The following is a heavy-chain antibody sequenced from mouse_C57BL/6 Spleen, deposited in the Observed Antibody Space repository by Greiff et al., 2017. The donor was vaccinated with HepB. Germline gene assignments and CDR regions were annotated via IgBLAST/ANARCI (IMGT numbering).Heavy chain of an antibody. D-gene: IGHD2-4*01. CDR2: ISSGSSTI. CDR3: ARGITTRYFDV. V-gene: IGHV5-17*01. J-gene: IGHJ1*03. Sequence: EVQLVESGGGLVKPGASLKLSCAASGFTFSDYGMHWVRQAPEKGLEWVAYISSGSSTIYYADTVKGRFTISRDNAKSTLFLQMTSLRSEDTAMYYCARGITTRYFDVWGTGTTVTVSS. CDR1: GFTFSDYG.